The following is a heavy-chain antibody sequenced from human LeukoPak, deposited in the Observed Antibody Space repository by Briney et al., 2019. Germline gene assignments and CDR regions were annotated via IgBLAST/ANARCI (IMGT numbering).Heavy chain of an antibody. J-gene: IGHJ3*02. CDR1: GASINSYY. V-gene: IGHV4-59*01. Sequence: KPSETLSLTCTVSGASINSYYWSWIRQPPGKGLEWIGYIYYSGSTNYNPSLKSRVTISVDTSKNQFSLKLSSVTAADTAVYYCARETQAAAHAFDIWGQGTMVTVSS. CDR3: ARETQAAAHAFDI. CDR2: IYYSGST. D-gene: IGHD6-13*01.